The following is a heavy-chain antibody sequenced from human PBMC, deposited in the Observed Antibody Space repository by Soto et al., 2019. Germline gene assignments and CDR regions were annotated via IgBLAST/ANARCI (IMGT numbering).Heavy chain of an antibody. CDR3: ARDLWWYLH. CDR1: GFTFSSHA. V-gene: IGHV3-23*01. CDR2: IGAGREGA. D-gene: IGHD2-15*01. J-gene: IGHJ4*02. Sequence: EVQLLESGGGLVQPGGALRLSFAASGFTFSSHAMSWVRQAPGKGLEWISSIGAGREGAYYADSVKGRFTISRDNSNNTLYLQMNSLRAEDTAVYYCARDLWWYLHWGQGTLVTVSS.